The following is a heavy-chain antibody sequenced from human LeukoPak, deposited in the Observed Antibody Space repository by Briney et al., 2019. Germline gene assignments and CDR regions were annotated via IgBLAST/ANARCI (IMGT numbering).Heavy chain of an antibody. V-gene: IGHV3-48*01. Sequence: GGSLRLSCAASGFTFDDYGMSWVRQAPGKGLEWVSYISSSSSTIYYADSVKGRFTISRDNAKNSLYLQMNSLRAEDTAVYYCAIEIMSAFDIWGQGTMVTVSS. CDR2: ISSSSSTI. CDR3: AIEIMSAFDI. CDR1: GFTFDDYG. J-gene: IGHJ3*02. D-gene: IGHD3-16*01.